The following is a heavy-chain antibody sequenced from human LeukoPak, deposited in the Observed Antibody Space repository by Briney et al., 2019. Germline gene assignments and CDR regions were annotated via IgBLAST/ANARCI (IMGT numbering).Heavy chain of an antibody. CDR1: GFTFSSYA. D-gene: IGHD3-9*01. Sequence: PGGSLRLSCAASGFTFSSYAMSWVRQAPGKGLEWVSAISGSGGSTYYAASVKGRFTISRDNSKNTLYLQMNSLRAEDTAVYYCATKRDILTGDLPFDYWGQGTLVTVSS. CDR2: ISGSGGST. CDR3: ATKRDILTGDLPFDY. V-gene: IGHV3-23*01. J-gene: IGHJ4*02.